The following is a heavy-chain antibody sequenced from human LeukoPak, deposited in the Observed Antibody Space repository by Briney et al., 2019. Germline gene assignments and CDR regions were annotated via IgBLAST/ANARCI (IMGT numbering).Heavy chain of an antibody. Sequence: ASVKVSCKASGYSFTAYYMHWVRQAPGQGLEWMGWIKPNSGGTNYAQKFQGRVTMTRDTSISTAYMELSRLRSDDTAVYYCARDRSPAPGRSYGRGHFDYWGQGTLVTVSS. CDR1: GYSFTAYY. CDR2: IKPNSGGT. V-gene: IGHV1-2*02. D-gene: IGHD5-18*01. CDR3: ARDRSPAPGRSYGRGHFDY. J-gene: IGHJ4*02.